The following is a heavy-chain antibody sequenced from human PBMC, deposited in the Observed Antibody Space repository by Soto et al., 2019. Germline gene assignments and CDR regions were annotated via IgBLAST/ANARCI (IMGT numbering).Heavy chain of an antibody. V-gene: IGHV3-11*05. J-gene: IGHJ4*01. CDR3: ARNTGNYYGSGNAPGD. D-gene: IGHD3-10*01. CDR2: IRSSGTYA. Sequence: QVQLVESGGGLVKPGGSLRLSCEVSGFTFSDYYMSWIRQAPGKGLEWVAYIRSSGTYASYAPSVTGRFIISRNNAKNSLYLQMNSLTVEDTAVYYCARNTGNYYGSGNAPGDWGQGTLVTVSS. CDR1: GFTFSDYY.